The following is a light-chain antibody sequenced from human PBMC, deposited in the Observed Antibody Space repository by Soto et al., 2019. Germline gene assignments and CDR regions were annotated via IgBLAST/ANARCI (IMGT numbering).Light chain of an antibody. J-gene: IGLJ3*02. V-gene: IGLV1-44*01. Sequence: QSVLTQPPSASGTPGQRVTISCSGSNSNIGGTTVNWYQQLPGTAPKLLLYTNNQRPPGVPDRFSGSKSGTSAALAISGLQSEDEADYYCAAWDDSVNGPVFGGGTKLTV. CDR1: NSNIGGTT. CDR3: AAWDDSVNGPV. CDR2: TNN.